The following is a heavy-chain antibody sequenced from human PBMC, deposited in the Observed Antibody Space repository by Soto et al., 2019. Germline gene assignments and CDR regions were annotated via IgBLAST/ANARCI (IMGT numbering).Heavy chain of an antibody. CDR2: IWYDGSNK. Sequence: TGGSLRLSCAASGFTFSSYGMHWVRQAPGKGLEWVAVIWYDGSNKYYADSVKGRFTISRDNSKNTLYLQMNSLRAEDTAVYYCAREARITGYHDAFDIWGQGTMVTV. D-gene: IGHD2-15*01. CDR3: AREARITGYHDAFDI. CDR1: GFTFSSYG. V-gene: IGHV3-33*01. J-gene: IGHJ3*02.